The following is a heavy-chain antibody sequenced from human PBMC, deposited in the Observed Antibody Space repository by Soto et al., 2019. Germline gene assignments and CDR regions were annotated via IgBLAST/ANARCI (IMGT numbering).Heavy chain of an antibody. D-gene: IGHD3-9*01. V-gene: IGHV6-1*01. Sequence: NPSETLSLTCALSGDSVSSNSAAWNWIRQSPSRGLEWLGRTYYRSKWYNDYAVSVKCRITINPDTSKNQFSLQLYSVTPEDTAVYYCARLLTGCPNYYYCCMDVWRQGPTGAVSS. J-gene: IGHJ6*02. CDR1: GDSVSSNSAA. CDR3: ARLLTGCPNYYYCCMDV. CDR2: TYYRSKWYN.